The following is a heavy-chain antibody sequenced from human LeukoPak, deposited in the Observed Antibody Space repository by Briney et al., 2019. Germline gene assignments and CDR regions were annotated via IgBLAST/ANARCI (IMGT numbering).Heavy chain of an antibody. D-gene: IGHD2-2*01. J-gene: IGHJ5*02. CDR3: ARDFLAVVVPAAMGAGWFDP. Sequence: PPETLSLTCTVSGGSISSYYWSWIRQPAGKGLEWIGRIYTSGSTNYNPSLKSRVTMSVDTSKNQFSLKLSSVTAADTAVYYCARDFLAVVVPAAMGAGWFDPWGQGTLVTVSS. V-gene: IGHV4-4*07. CDR2: IYTSGST. CDR1: GGSISSYY.